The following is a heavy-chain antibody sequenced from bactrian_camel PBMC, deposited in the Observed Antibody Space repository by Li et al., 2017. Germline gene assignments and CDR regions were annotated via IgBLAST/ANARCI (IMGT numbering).Heavy chain of an antibody. Sequence: DVQLVESGGGSVQAGGSLRLSCVASGYTSSSYCMGWLRQAPGKERELVAAIYTRTTFYTDAVKGRFTVSQADDRNTVRLQMDSLRPEDSSMYYCAAYCGDYCRPIYDYDYWGQGTQVTVS. CDR1: GYTSSSYC. J-gene: IGHJ4*01. CDR2: IYTRTT. CDR3: AAYCGDYCRPIYDYDY. D-gene: IGHD4*01. V-gene: IGHV3S40*01.